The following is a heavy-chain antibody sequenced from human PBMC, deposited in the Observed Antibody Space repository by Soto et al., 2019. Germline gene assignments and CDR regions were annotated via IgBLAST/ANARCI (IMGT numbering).Heavy chain of an antibody. CDR3: ARESYGSGSYDGMDV. CDR2: TYYRSKWYN. Sequence: SQTLSLTCVISGDSVSSNNAAWNWIRQSPSRGLEWLGRTYYRSKWYNDYAVSVKSRIDINPDTSKNQFSLQLNSVSPEDTAMYCCARESYGSGSYDGMDVWGQGTTVTVSS. CDR1: GDSVSSNNAA. J-gene: IGHJ6*02. D-gene: IGHD3-10*01. V-gene: IGHV6-1*01.